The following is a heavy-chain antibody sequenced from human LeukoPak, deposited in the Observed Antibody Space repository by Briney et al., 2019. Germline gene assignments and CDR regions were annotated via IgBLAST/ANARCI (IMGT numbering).Heavy chain of an antibody. CDR2: MREDGSEI. D-gene: IGHD6-25*01. J-gene: IGHJ4*02. CDR3: ARGGAARGRFEN. Sequence: GGSLRLSCVASGFPFNVQTMSWVRQAPGKGLDWVTSMREDGSEINYVDSVKGRFTISRDNPKNSLYLQMNSLRAEDTAVYYCARGGAARGRFENWGQGNLVTVSS. CDR1: GFPFNVQT. V-gene: IGHV3-7*01.